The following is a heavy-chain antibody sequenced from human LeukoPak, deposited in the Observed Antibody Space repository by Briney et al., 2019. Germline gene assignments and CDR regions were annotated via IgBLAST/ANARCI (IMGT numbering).Heavy chain of an antibody. CDR2: VTGSGGKT. Sequence: GGSLRLSCEASGFTFTNYAMAWVRQGPGKGLEWVSGVTGSGGKTYYADSVRGRFSISRDNSKNTLYLQMNSLRAEDTAVYYCARDKTASGASFDYWGQGTLVTVSS. V-gene: IGHV3-23*01. D-gene: IGHD6-13*01. CDR1: GFTFTNYA. CDR3: ARDKTASGASFDY. J-gene: IGHJ4*02.